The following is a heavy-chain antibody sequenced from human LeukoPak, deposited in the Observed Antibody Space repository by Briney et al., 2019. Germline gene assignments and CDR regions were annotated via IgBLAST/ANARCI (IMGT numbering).Heavy chain of an antibody. J-gene: IGHJ4*02. CDR3: ARGEHSVDS. V-gene: IGHV4-4*07. D-gene: IGHD1/OR15-1a*01. CDR2: IYSSGYT. CDR1: GGAIRSLY. Sequence: SETLSLTCTVSGGAIRSLYWNWIRQPAGKGLEWIGRIYSSGYTNDNPSLKSRITMSVDMSKNQFSLRLNSVTAADTAVYYCARGEHSVDSWGQGMLVAVSS.